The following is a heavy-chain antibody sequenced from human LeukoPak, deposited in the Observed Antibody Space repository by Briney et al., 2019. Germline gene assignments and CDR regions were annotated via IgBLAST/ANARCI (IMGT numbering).Heavy chain of an antibody. Sequence: PGGSLRLSCAASGFTFSSYAMHWVRQAPGKGLEWVAVISYDGSNKYYADSVKGRFTISRDNSKNTLYLQMNSLRAEDTAVYYCATTGNPSLDYWGRGTLVTVSS. D-gene: IGHD2/OR15-2a*01. J-gene: IGHJ4*02. V-gene: IGHV3-30-3*01. CDR1: GFTFSSYA. CDR2: ISYDGSNK. CDR3: ATTGNPSLDY.